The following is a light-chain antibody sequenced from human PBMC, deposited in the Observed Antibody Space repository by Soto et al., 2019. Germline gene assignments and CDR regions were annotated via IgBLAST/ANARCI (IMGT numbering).Light chain of an antibody. J-gene: IGKJ4*02. Sequence: EIVLTQSPGTLSLSPGQRATLSCRASQSIRSNSLAWYQQRPGQAPRLLIYGASSRATGIPDRFSGGGSGTDFSLTISRLETEDFSVYYCQQYGSSPLTFGGGTKVDI. CDR2: GAS. CDR1: QSIRSNS. CDR3: QQYGSSPLT. V-gene: IGKV3-20*01.